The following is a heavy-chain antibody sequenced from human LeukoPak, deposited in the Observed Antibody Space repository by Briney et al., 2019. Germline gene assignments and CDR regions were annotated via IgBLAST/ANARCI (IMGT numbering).Heavy chain of an antibody. J-gene: IGHJ4*02. V-gene: IGHV1-46*01. CDR3: ARGLGDSGSYSSFDY. D-gene: IGHD3-10*01. CDR2: INPNGGGT. Sequence: ASVKVSFKASGYTFTSYGISWVRQAPGQGLEWMGIINPNGGGTNYAQKFQGRVTMTRDTSTSTVYMELSSLRSEDTAVYYCARGLGDSGSYSSFDYWGQGTLVTVSS. CDR1: GYTFTSYG.